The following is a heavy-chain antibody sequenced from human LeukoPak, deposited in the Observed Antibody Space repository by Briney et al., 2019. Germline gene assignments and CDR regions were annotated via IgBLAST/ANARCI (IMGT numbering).Heavy chain of an antibody. CDR1: GDSIGSYY. CDR3: AREDCSGTGCSEYV. CDR2: IYYSGST. Sequence: SETLSLTCTVSGDSIGSYYWSWIRQSPGKGLEWIGYIYYSGSTNYNPSLKSRVTISVDTSKNQFSLKLSSVTAADTAVYYCAREDCSGTGCSEYVWGQGTTVTVSS. V-gene: IGHV4-59*01. J-gene: IGHJ6*02. D-gene: IGHD2-2*01.